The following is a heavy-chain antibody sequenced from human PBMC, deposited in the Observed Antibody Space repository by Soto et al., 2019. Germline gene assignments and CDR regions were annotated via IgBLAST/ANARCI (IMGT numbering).Heavy chain of an antibody. D-gene: IGHD3-3*01. Sequence: SQTLSLTCAISGDSVSSNSAAWNWIRQSPSRGLEWLGRTYYRSKWYNDYAVSVKSRITINPDTSENQFSLQLNSVTPEDTAVYYRARGIGREYYDFWSGYRPYYYYGMDVWGQGTTVTVSS. V-gene: IGHV6-1*01. CDR3: ARGIGREYYDFWSGYRPYYYYGMDV. CDR1: GDSVSSNSAA. J-gene: IGHJ6*02. CDR2: TYYRSKWYN.